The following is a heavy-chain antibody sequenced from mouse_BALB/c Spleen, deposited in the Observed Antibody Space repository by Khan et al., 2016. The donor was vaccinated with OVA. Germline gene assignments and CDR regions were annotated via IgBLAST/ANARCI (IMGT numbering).Heavy chain of an antibody. CDR2: INTYTGEQ. CDR1: GYTFTNNG. Sequence: QIQLVQSGPELKRPGETVRISCKASGYTFTNNGMNWVKQAPGKGLKWMGWINTYTGEQTYAGDFKGRFAFSLETSSSTAYLQINNLKNEDTATYFCARVGYSGTMDYWGQGTSVTVSS. CDR3: ARVGYSGTMDY. D-gene: IGHD2-14*01. J-gene: IGHJ4*01. V-gene: IGHV9-3-1*01.